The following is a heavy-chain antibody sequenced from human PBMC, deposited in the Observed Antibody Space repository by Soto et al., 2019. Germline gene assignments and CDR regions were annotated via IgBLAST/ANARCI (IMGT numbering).Heavy chain of an antibody. CDR3: ARGIRGHYAFDV. CDR2: VKTDGST. D-gene: IGHD5-12*01. Sequence: EVQLEESVGDLVQPGGSLRLSCAASGITFSSYWMHWVRQAPGKGLVWVSRVKTDGSTYYADSVKGRFTIFRDNAKNTLYLQMNSLTVEDTAVYYCARGIRGHYAFDVWGQGTMVTVSS. CDR1: GITFSSYW. J-gene: IGHJ3*01. V-gene: IGHV3-74*02.